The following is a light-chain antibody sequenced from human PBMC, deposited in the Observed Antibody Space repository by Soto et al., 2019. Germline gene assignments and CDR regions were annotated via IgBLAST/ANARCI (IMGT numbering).Light chain of an antibody. CDR3: QSYDSRLSGREV. CDR1: SSNIGNNYV. Sequence: QSVLTQPPSVSAAPGQKVTISCSGSSSNIGNNYVSWFQQLPGTAPKLLIYGNRNRPAGVPDRFSGSKSGTSASLAITGLQAEDEADYYCQSYDSRLSGREVFGGGTKLTVL. V-gene: IGLV1-40*01. J-gene: IGLJ2*01. CDR2: GNR.